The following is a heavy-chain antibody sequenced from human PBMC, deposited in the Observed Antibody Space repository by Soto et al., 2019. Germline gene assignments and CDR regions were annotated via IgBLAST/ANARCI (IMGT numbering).Heavy chain of an antibody. D-gene: IGHD6-6*01. J-gene: IGHJ3*02. CDR2: IEYSGYS. CDR3: ARLRYSSSIAFDI. CDR1: SGSISSSNYY. Sequence: SETLSLTCTVSSGSISSSNYYWGWIRQPPGKELEWIGSIEYSGYSYYNPSLKSRVTISVDTSKNQFSLKLSSVTAADTAVYYCARLRYSSSIAFDIWGQGTMVTVSS. V-gene: IGHV4-39*01.